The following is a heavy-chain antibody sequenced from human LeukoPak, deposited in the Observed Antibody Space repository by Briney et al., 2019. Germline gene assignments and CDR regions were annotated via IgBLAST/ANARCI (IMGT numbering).Heavy chain of an antibody. D-gene: IGHD2-15*01. Sequence: GGSLRLSCAVSGFTFSSYGMHWVRQAPGKGLEWVAVIWYDGSNKYYADSVKGRFTISRDNSKNTLYLQMNSLRAEDTAVYYCARAGGSGDFDYWGQGTLVTVSS. CDR2: IWYDGSNK. CDR3: ARAGGSGDFDY. J-gene: IGHJ4*02. CDR1: GFTFSSYG. V-gene: IGHV3-33*01.